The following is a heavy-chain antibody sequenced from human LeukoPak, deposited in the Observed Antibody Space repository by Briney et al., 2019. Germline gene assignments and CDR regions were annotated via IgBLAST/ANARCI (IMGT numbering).Heavy chain of an antibody. D-gene: IGHD1-26*01. V-gene: IGHV7-4-1*02. CDR1: GYTFTNYA. CDR3: ARQYSGSYSFFDY. Sequence: GASVKVSCKASGYTFTNYAMNWVRQAPGQGLEFMGWINTNTGNPTYAQGFTGRFVFSLDTSVSTAYLQISSLKAEDTAVYYCARQYSGSYSFFDYWGQGTLVTVSS. CDR2: INTNTGNP. J-gene: IGHJ4*02.